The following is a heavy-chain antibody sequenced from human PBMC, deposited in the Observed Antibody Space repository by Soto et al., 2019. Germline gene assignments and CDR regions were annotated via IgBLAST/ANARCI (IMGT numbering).Heavy chain of an antibody. CDR3: ARRDCSSSSCYLQYYYGMDV. D-gene: IGHD2-15*01. J-gene: IGHJ6*02. Sequence: GESLKISCKGSGYSFSNHWIIWVRQMPGKGLERMGNIDPSDSYIKYSPSFQGHVTISADKSISTAYLQWSSLEASDTAVYFCARRDCSSSSCYLQYYYGMDVWGQGTTVTVSS. CDR1: GYSFSNHW. V-gene: IGHV5-10-1*01. CDR2: IDPSDSYI.